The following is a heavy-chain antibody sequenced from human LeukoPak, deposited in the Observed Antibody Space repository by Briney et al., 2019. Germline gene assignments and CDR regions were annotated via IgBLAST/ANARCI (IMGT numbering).Heavy chain of an antibody. D-gene: IGHD6-13*01. CDR3: ARGEEQLALFDY. V-gene: IGHV4-59*01. CDR1: GGSISSYY. Sequence: TSETLSLTCTVSGGSISSYYWSWIRQPPGKGLEWIGYIYYSGSTNYNPSLKSRVTISVDTSKNQCSLKLSSVTAADTAVYYCARGEEQLALFDYWGQGTLVTVSS. J-gene: IGHJ4*02. CDR2: IYYSGST.